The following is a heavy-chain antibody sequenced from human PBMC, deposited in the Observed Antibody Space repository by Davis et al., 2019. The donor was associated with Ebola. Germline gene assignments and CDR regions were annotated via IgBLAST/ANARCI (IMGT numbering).Heavy chain of an antibody. CDR2: INPNSGGT. Sequence: ASVTVSCKASGYTFTGYYMHWVRQAPGQGLEWMGWINPNSGGTNYAQKFQGRVTITRDTSISTAYMELSSLRSDDTAVYYCASPRYCSSTSCYYYYMDVWGKGTTVTVSS. CDR3: ASPRYCSSTSCYYYYMDV. V-gene: IGHV1-2*02. CDR1: GYTFTGYY. J-gene: IGHJ6*03. D-gene: IGHD2-2*01.